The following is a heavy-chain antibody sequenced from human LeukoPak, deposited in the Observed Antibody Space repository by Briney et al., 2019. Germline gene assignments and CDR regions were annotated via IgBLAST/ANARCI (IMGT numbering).Heavy chain of an antibody. J-gene: IGHJ4*02. D-gene: IGHD6-19*01. Sequence: ASVKVSCKASGYTFTSCFIHWVRQAPGQGLEWMGVINPSGGSTSYAQKFQGRVTMTRDTSTSTVSMELSSLRFEDTAVYYCARGPYSGDWHFDFWGQGTLVIVSS. CDR3: ARGPYSGDWHFDF. CDR1: GYTFTSCF. CDR2: INPSGGST. V-gene: IGHV1-46*01.